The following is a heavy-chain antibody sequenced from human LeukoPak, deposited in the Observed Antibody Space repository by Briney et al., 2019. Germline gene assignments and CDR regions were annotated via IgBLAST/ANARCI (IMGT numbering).Heavy chain of an antibody. CDR3: ARDHKPRGAIVVVPAVDAFDI. D-gene: IGHD3-22*01. CDR1: GYTFTSYG. V-gene: IGHV1-18*01. Sequence: GASVKVSCKASGYTFTSYGISWVRLAPGQGLEWMGWISAYNGNTNYAQKLQGRVTMTTDTSTSTAYMELRSLRSDDTAVYYCARDHKPRGAIVVVPAVDAFDIWGQGTMVTVSS. CDR2: ISAYNGNT. J-gene: IGHJ3*02.